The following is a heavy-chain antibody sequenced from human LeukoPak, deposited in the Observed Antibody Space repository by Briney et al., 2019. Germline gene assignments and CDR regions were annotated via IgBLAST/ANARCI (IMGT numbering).Heavy chain of an antibody. D-gene: IGHD2-2*01. CDR3: ARSRVPAAMVADYYYMDV. V-gene: IGHV1-69*13. Sequence: ASVKVSCKASGGTFSSYAISWVRQAPGQGLEWMGGIIPIFGTANYAQKFQGRVTITADESTSTAYMELSSLRSEDTAVYYCARSRVPAAMVADYYYMDVWGKGTTVTISS. CDR2: IIPIFGTA. CDR1: GGTFSSYA. J-gene: IGHJ6*03.